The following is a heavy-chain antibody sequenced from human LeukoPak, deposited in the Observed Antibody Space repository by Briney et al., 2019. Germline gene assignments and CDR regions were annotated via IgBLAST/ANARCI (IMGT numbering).Heavy chain of an antibody. CDR1: GGTFSRYA. Sequence: SVKVSCKASGGTFSRYAISLVRQAPGQGLEWMGRIIPIFGTANYAQKFQGRVTITTDESTSTAYMELSSLRSEDTAVYYCAVIGYCSGGNCTYYWGQGTLVTVSS. CDR2: IIPIFGTA. J-gene: IGHJ4*02. CDR3: AVIGYCSGGNCTYY. V-gene: IGHV1-69*05. D-gene: IGHD2-15*01.